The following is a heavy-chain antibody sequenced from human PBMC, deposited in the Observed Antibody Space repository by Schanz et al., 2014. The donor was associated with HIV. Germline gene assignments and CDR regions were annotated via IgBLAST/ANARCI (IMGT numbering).Heavy chain of an antibody. Sequence: VQLVESGGGLVQPGGSLRLSCEASGFIFNGYYLTWIRQAPGKGLEWVSYISDTGTTTYYADSVNGRFTISRDNAKNSMFLQMNSLRGEDTAVYYCAREKDLGYSSTLGFWGQGTLVTVSS. D-gene: IGHD6-13*01. CDR1: GFIFNGYY. CDR2: ISDTGTTT. CDR3: AREKDLGYSSTLGF. J-gene: IGHJ4*02. V-gene: IGHV3-11*01.